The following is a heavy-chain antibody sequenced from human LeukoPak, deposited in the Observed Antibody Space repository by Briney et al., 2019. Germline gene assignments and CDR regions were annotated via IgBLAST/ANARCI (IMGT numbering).Heavy chain of an antibody. CDR1: GGSFSGYY. D-gene: IGHD3-10*01. J-gene: IGHJ5*02. Sequence: SETLSLTCAVYGGSFSGYYWSWIRQPPGKGLEWIGEINHSGSTNYNPSLKSRVTISVDTSKNQFSLKLSSVTAADTAVYYCARRPRVYYGSGSLAINWFDPWGQGTLVTVSS. V-gene: IGHV4-34*01. CDR2: INHSGST. CDR3: ARRPRVYYGSGSLAINWFDP.